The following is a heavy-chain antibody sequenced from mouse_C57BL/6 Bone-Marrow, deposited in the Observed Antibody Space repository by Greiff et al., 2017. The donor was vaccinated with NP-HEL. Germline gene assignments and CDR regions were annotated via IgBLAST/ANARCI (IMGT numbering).Heavy chain of an antibody. D-gene: IGHD4-1*01. J-gene: IGHJ3*01. CDR2: IYPGDGDT. CDR1: GYAFSSSW. CDR3: AVWDEAY. Sequence: QVQLQQSGPELVKPGASVKISCKASGYAFSSSWMNWVKQRPGKGLEWIGRIYPGDGDTNYNGKFKGKATLTADKSSSTAYMQLSSLSSEDSAVYCCAVWDEAYWGQGTLVTVSA. V-gene: IGHV1-82*01.